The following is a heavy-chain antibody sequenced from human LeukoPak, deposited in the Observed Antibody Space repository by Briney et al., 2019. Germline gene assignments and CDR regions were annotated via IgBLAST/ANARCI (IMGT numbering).Heavy chain of an antibody. D-gene: IGHD3-3*01. J-gene: IGHJ3*01. CDR2: IGTLADT. V-gene: IGHV3-13*01. CDR3: VRAQTIHSPAGPSDPFDV. CDR1: GFTFSNYD. Sequence: GGSLRLSCAASGFTFSNYDMHWVRQTRGGGLEWVSGIGTLADTFYPNSAKGRFTISTDNAKTYLSLQMNSLRADDTAVYYCVRAQTIHSPAGPSDPFDVWGQGTMVTVSS.